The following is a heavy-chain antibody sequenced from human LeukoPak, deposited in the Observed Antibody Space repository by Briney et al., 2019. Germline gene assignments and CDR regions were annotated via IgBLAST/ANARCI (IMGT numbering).Heavy chain of an antibody. V-gene: IGHV3-15*04. D-gene: IGHD2-15*01. CDR1: GFTFSNAW. Sequence: GGSLRLSCAASGFTFSNAWMSWVRQAPGKGLEWVGRIESKTDGGTTDYAAPVKGRFTISRDDSKNTLYLQMNSLKTEDTAVYYCTTVRMGPASDYWGQGTLVTVSS. J-gene: IGHJ4*02. CDR2: IESKTDGGTT. CDR3: TTVRMGPASDY.